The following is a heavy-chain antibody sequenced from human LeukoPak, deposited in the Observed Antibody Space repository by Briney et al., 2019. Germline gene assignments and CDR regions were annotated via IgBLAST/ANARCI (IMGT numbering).Heavy chain of an antibody. D-gene: IGHD3-16*01. CDR3: ARDNPFGGY. V-gene: IGHV3-7*03. CDR2: IKQDGGEK. J-gene: IGHJ4*02. Sequence: GGSLRLSCAASGFTFSTYWMSWVRQAPGKGLEWVANIKQDGGEKNYVDSVKGRFTISRDTAKNSLYLQMNSLRAEDTALYYCARDNPFGGYWGQGTLVTVSS. CDR1: GFTFSTYW.